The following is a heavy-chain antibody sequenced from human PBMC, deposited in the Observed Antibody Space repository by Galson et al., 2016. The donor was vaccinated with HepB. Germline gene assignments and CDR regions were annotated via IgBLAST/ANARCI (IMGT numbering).Heavy chain of an antibody. CDR2: INTAGDYE. D-gene: IGHD5-24*01. J-gene: IGHJ4*02. CDR1: GFTFSDYS. CDR3: TRDGVQMATKPIDY. V-gene: IGHV3-21*06. Sequence: SLRLSCAASGFTFSDYSMNWVRQAPGKGLEWVSAINTAGDYESYADSVKGRFTISRDNAKNSLFLLMGGLRVEDTAVYYCTRDGVQMATKPIDYWGQGTLVTVSS.